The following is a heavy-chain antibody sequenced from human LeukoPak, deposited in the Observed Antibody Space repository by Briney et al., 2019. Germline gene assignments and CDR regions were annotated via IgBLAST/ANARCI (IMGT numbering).Heavy chain of an antibody. V-gene: IGHV4-34*10. CDR2: IKYDGTT. D-gene: IGHD3-10*01. J-gene: IGHJ5*02. CDR3: ARRRYGSGSGWFDP. CDR1: GASFSGYF. Sequence: SETLSLTCAVSGASFSGYFWNWIRQSPEKGLEWIGEIKYDGTTNYNPSLTSRVTMDKATNQFHLKVTSLTAADTAVYYCARRRYGSGSGWFDPWGQGTLVTVSS.